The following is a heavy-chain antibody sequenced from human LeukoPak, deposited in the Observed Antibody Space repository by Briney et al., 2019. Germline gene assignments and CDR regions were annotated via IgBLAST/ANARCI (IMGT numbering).Heavy chain of an antibody. Sequence: SGPALVRPTQTLTLTCTFSGFSLSTSGMCVSWIRQPPGKALEWLALIDWDGDKYYSTSLKTRLTISKDTSKNQVVLTMTNMDPVDTATYYCAHRLFASGSYRTFDSWGPGTLVTVSS. V-gene: IGHV2-70*12. CDR3: AHRLFASGSYRTFDS. CDR1: GFSLSTSGMC. D-gene: IGHD3-10*01. J-gene: IGHJ4*02. CDR2: IDWDGDK.